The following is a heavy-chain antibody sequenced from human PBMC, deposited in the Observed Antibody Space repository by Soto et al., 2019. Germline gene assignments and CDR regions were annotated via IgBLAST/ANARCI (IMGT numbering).Heavy chain of an antibody. CDR3: ARGRGIVVVPELFDP. D-gene: IGHD2-2*01. CDR2: ISSSSSYT. J-gene: IGHJ5*02. CDR1: GFTFSSYS. Sequence: EVQLVESGGGLVKPGGSLRLSCAASGFTFSSYSMNWVRQAPGKGLEWVSSISSSSSYTYYADSVKGRFTISRDNAKNSLYLQMNSLRAEDTAVYYCARGRGIVVVPELFDPWGQGTLVTVSS. V-gene: IGHV3-21*01.